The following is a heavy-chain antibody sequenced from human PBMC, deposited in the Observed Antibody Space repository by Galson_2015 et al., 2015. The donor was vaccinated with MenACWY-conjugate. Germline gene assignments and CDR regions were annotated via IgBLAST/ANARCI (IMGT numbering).Heavy chain of an antibody. CDR2: SIPIFDTI. J-gene: IGHJ5*02. CDR1: GGTFSSLS. Sequence: SVKVSCKASGGTFSSLSINWVRQAPGQGLEWMGGSIPIFDTINYAQNFQGRVTITADESTSTVYMELSSLRSEDTAVYYWAREDAEVRYCRGGTCHPNLAFNWFVPWGLGSLVTVSS. CDR3: AREDAEVRYCRGGTCHPNLAFNWFVP. V-gene: IGHV1-69*13. D-gene: IGHD2-15*01.